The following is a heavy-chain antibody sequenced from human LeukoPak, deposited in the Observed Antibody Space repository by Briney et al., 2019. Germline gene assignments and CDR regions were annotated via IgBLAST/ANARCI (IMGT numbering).Heavy chain of an antibody. CDR2: ISDIGSI. J-gene: IGHJ4*02. D-gene: IGHD2/OR15-2a*01. CDR3: AGHHPRNTVDF. Sequence: SETLSLTCTVSGGSISNTNYYWGWIRQPPGKGLEWIAYISDIGSINYNPSLKSRVTISLDTSKNQFSLKLSSVTAADTAVYYCAGHHPRNTVDFWGQGTLVTVSS. CDR1: GGSISNTNYY. V-gene: IGHV4-61*05.